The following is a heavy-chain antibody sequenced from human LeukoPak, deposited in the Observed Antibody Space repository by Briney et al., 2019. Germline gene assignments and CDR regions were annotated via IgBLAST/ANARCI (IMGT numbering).Heavy chain of an antibody. CDR1: GFTFSSHW. CDR3: ARGVYYFDY. V-gene: IGHV3-7*04. J-gene: IGHJ4*02. Sequence: PGGSLRLSCAASGFTFSSHWMTWVRQAPGKGLEWVANLKEDGSEKYYVDSVKGRFTISRDNAKNSLYLQMNSLRGDDTAVCYCARGVYYFDYWGQGTLVTVSS. CDR2: LKEDGSEK.